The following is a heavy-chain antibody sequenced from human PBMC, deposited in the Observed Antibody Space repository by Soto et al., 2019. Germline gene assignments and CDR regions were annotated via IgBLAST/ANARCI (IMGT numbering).Heavy chain of an antibody. J-gene: IGHJ6*02. V-gene: IGHV1-18*04. CDR1: GYTFTSYG. Sequence: QAQLVQSGAEVKKPGASVKVSCKASGYTFTSYGINWVRQAPGQGLEWLGWISAYDGNTKYAQSVQGRVSMTTDTSTKTAYMELRSLRSNDTAMYYCARGGYYDSSGSRHYYYYGMNVWGQGTTVSVSS. D-gene: IGHD3-22*01. CDR3: ARGGYYDSSGSRHYYYYGMNV. CDR2: ISAYDGNT.